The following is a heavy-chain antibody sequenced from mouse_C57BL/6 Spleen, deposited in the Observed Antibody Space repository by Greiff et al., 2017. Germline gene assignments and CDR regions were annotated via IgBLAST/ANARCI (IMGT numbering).Heavy chain of an antibody. CDR1: GYTFTDHT. D-gene: IGHD1-1*01. J-gene: IGHJ2*01. CDR3: ARGEDYHGYYFDY. V-gene: IGHV1-78*01. Sequence: VQRVESDAELVKPGASVKISCKVSGYTFTDHTIHWMKQRPEQGLEWIGYIYPRDGSTKYNEKFKGKATLTADKSSSTAYMQLNSLTSEDSAVYFCARGEDYHGYYFDYWGQGTTLTVSS. CDR2: IYPRDGST.